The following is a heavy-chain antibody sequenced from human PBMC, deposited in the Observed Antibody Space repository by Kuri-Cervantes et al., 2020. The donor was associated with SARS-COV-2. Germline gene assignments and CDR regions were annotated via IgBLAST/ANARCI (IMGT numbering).Heavy chain of an antibody. V-gene: IGHV3-23*01. Sequence: GESLKISCAASGFTFSSYAMSWVRQAPGKGLEWVSAISGSGGSTYYADSVKGRFTISRDNSKNTLYLQMNSLRAEDTAVYYCAKDSGYQLHYVYYYYGMGVWGQGTTVTVSS. CDR1: GFTFSSYA. CDR3: AKDSGYQLHYVYYYYGMGV. CDR2: ISGSGGST. D-gene: IGHD2-2*01. J-gene: IGHJ6*02.